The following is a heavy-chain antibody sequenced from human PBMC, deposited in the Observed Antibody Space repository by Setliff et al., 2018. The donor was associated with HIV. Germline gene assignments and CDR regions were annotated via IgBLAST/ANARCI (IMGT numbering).Heavy chain of an antibody. Sequence: PSETLSLTCTVSGGSISSRTYYWGCIRQPPGKGLEWIGFRSTTGSTEYNPSLESRVTVSLDMSRDQFSLNLRSVSAADTARYYCARLIHTGLLYFDYWGLGTLVTVSS. CDR2: RSTTGST. CDR1: GGSISSRTYY. CDR3: ARLIHTGLLYFDY. V-gene: IGHV4-61*05. D-gene: IGHD2-8*02. J-gene: IGHJ4*02.